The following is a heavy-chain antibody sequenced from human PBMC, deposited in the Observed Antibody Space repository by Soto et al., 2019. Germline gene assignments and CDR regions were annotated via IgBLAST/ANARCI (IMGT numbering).Heavy chain of an antibody. CDR2: IYYSGST. Sequence: PSETLSLTCTVSGGSISSGSYYWSWIRQHPGKGLEWIGYIYYSGSTYYNPSLKSRVTISVDTSKNQFSLELSSVTAADTAVYYCARARTTYNFDYWGQGTLVTVSS. D-gene: IGHD1-7*01. V-gene: IGHV4-31*03. CDR1: GGSISSGSYY. CDR3: ARARTTYNFDY. J-gene: IGHJ4*02.